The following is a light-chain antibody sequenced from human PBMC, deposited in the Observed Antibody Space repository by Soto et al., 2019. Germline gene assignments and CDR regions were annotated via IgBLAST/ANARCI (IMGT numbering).Light chain of an antibody. CDR2: DVN. V-gene: IGLV2-8*01. J-gene: IGLJ2*01. Sequence: QSVLTQPPSASGSPGQSVTISCTGTLSDVGGQNLVSWYRQDPGKAPKLIIYDVNQRPSGVPDRFSGSKSGSTASLTVSGLQAEDEANYYCSSYTGTHGIFGGGTKVTVL. CDR3: SSYTGTHGI. CDR1: LSDVGGQNL.